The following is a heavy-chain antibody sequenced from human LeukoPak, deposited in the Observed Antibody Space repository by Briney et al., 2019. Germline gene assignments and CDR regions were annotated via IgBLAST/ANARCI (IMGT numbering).Heavy chain of an antibody. D-gene: IGHD6-13*01. CDR1: GDSVSINSAA. V-gene: IGHV6-1*01. CDR3: ARGSSSWYPDDAFDI. CDR2: TYYRSKWYN. J-gene: IGHJ3*02. Sequence: SQTLSLTCAISGDSVSINSAAWHWIRQSPSRGLEGLGRTYYRSKWYNDYAVSVKSRITINPDTSKNQFSLQLNSVTPEDTAVYYCARGSSSWYPDDAFDIWGQGTMVTVSS.